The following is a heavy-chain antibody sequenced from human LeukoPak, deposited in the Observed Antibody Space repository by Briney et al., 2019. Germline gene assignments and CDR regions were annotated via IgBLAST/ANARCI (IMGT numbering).Heavy chain of an antibody. CDR1: GGSFSGYY. CDR2: INHSGST. J-gene: IGHJ5*02. CDR3: ARNPPGYSYGPPVGP. V-gene: IGHV4-34*01. D-gene: IGHD5-18*01. Sequence: PSETLSLTCAVYGGSFSGYYWSWIRQPPGKGLEWLGEINHSGSTNYNPSLKSRVTISVDTSKNQFSLKLSSVTAADTAVYYCARNPPGYSYGPPVGPWGQGTLVTVSS.